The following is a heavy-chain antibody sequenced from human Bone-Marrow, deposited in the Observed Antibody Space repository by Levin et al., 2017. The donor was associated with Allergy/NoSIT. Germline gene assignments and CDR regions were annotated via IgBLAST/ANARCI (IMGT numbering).Heavy chain of an antibody. D-gene: IGHD4-23*01. J-gene: IGHJ4*02. CDR1: GETFSGYY. CDR2: INHSGST. V-gene: IGHV4-34*01. Sequence: PSETLSLTCAVYGETFSGYYWSWIRQPPGKGLEWIGAINHSGSTNYNPSLKSRVTISADTSKNQFSLKVNSVTAADTALYYCARGSGGKERFDYWGQGILVTVSS. CDR3: ARGSGGKERFDY.